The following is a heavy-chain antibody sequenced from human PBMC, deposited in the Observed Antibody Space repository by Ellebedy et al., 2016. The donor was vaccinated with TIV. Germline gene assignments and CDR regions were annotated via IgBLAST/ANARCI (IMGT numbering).Heavy chain of an antibody. CDR3: ARDPEDIVVVPAAKGAGSYYYYGMDV. J-gene: IGHJ6*02. Sequence: GESLKISCAASGFTFSSYGMHWVRQAPGKGLEWVAVIWYDGSNKYYADSVKGRFTISRDNSKNTLYLQMNSLRAEDTAVYYCARDPEDIVVVPAAKGAGSYYYYGMDVWGQGTTVTVSS. CDR1: GFTFSSYG. CDR2: IWYDGSNK. V-gene: IGHV3-33*08. D-gene: IGHD2-2*01.